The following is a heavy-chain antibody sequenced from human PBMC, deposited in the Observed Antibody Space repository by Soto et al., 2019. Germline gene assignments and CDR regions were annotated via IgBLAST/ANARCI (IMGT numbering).Heavy chain of an antibody. CDR3: ARAILYSSVWYPASDAFDY. V-gene: IGHV1-69*13. CDR2: IIPIFGTA. Sequence: SVKVSCKASGGTFSSYAISWVRQAPGQGLEWMGGIIPIFGTANYAQKFQGRVTITADESTSTAYMELSSLRSEDTAVYYCARAILYSSVWYPASDAFDYWGQEDLVTVSS. D-gene: IGHD6-19*01. CDR1: GGTFSSYA. J-gene: IGHJ4*02.